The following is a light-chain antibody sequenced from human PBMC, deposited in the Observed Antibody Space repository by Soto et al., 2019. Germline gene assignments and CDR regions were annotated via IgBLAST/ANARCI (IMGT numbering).Light chain of an antibody. J-gene: IGLJ2*01. CDR1: SSDVGGYNY. CDR3: SSYTSSSTPV. V-gene: IGLV2-14*01. CDR2: DVS. Sequence: QSVLTQPASVSGSPGQSITISCTGTSSDVGGYNYVSWYQQHPGKAPKLMIYDVSNRPSGVSNRFSGSKSGNTASLTISGLQAEEEADYYCSSYTSSSTPVFDGGTKLTVL.